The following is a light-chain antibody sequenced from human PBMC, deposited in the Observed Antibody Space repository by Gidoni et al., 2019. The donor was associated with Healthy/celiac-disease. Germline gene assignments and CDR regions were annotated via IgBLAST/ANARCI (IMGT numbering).Light chain of an antibody. CDR1: QSVLYTSNNKNY. CDR2: WAS. J-gene: IGKJ2*01. CDR3: QQYYSTPYT. Sequence: DIVMTHSPASLAVSLGEGATIHCKSSQSVLYTSNNKNYLAWYQQKPGQPPKLLIYWASTRESGVPDRFSGSGSGTDFTLTISSLQAEDVAVYYCQQYYSTPYTFGQGTKLEIK. V-gene: IGKV4-1*01.